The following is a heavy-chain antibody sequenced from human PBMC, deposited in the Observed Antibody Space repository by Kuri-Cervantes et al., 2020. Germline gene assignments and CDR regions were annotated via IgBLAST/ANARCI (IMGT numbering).Heavy chain of an antibody. J-gene: IGHJ4*02. CDR3: ARAVQLWTKAEGY. V-gene: IGHV3-9*01. D-gene: IGHD5-18*01. Sequence: SLKISCAASGFTFDDYAMHWVRQAPGKGLEWVSGISWNSGSIGYADSVKGRFTISRDNAKNSLSLQMNSLRAEDSAVYYCARAVQLWTKAEGYWGQGTLVTVSS. CDR2: ISWNSGSI. CDR1: GFTFDDYA.